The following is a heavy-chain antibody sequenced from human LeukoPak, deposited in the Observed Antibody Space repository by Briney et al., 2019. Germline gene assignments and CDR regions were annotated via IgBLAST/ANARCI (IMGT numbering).Heavy chain of an antibody. V-gene: IGHV3-74*01. CDR1: GFTFSSYW. D-gene: IGHD6-13*01. Sequence: GGSLRLSCAASGFTFSSYWMHWVRHAPGKGLVWVSRIYSDGSTTNYADSVKGRFTISRDNAKNTLYLQMNSLRAEDTAVYYCARVFARIAAAGTGMNWFDPWGQGTLVTVSS. J-gene: IGHJ5*02. CDR2: IYSDGSTT. CDR3: ARVFARIAAAGTGMNWFDP.